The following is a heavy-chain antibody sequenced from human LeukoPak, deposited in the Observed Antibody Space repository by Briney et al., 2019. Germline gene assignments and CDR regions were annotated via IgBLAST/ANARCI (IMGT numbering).Heavy chain of an antibody. Sequence: GGSLRLSCAASGFTFSDYYMSWIRQAPGKGLEWVAVISYDGSNKYYTDSVKGRFAISRDNSKNTLYLQMNSLRPEDTAVYYCETDGYNFDYWGQGTLVTVSS. CDR3: ETDGYNFDY. V-gene: IGHV3-30*03. CDR1: GFTFSDYY. D-gene: IGHD5-24*01. J-gene: IGHJ4*02. CDR2: ISYDGSNK.